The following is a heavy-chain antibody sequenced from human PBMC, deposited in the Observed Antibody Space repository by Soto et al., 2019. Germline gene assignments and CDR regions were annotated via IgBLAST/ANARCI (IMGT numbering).Heavy chain of an antibody. CDR2: INHSGST. Sequence: QVQLQQWGAGLLKPTETLSLTCAVYGGSFSGYYWSWIRQPPGKGLEWIGEINHSGSTNYNPSLKSRVTISVDTSKNQFSLKLSSVTAADTAVYYCATVAARRWARPGDYWGQGTLVTVSS. D-gene: IGHD6-6*01. CDR3: ATVAARRWARPGDY. J-gene: IGHJ4*02. CDR1: GGSFSGYY. V-gene: IGHV4-34*01.